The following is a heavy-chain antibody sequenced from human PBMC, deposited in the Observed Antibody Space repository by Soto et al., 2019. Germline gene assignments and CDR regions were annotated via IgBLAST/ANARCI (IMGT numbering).Heavy chain of an antibody. CDR1: GYTFTSYD. D-gene: IGHD3-22*01. CDR2: MNPNSGNT. J-gene: IGHJ3*02. CDR3: ARTWYDSSGPHDAFDI. V-gene: IGHV1-8*01. Sequence: ALLKVTCKASGYTFTSYDINWVIQDTGQGLEWMGWMNPNSGNTGYAQKFQGRVTMTRNTSISTAYMELSSLRSEDTAVYYCARTWYDSSGPHDAFDIWGQGTMVTVSS.